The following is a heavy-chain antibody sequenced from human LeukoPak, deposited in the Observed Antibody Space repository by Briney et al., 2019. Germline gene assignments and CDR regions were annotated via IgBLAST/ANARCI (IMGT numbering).Heavy chain of an antibody. CDR3: AKATRSGSGAFDI. V-gene: IGHV3-23*01. Sequence: GGSLRLSCAASGFTFSSYAMSWVRPAPGKGLEWVSAISGSGGSTYYADSVKGRFTISRDNSKNTLYLQMNSLRAEDTAVYYCAKATRSGSGAFDIWGQGTMVTVSS. CDR1: GFTFSSYA. D-gene: IGHD3-10*01. J-gene: IGHJ3*02. CDR2: ISGSGGST.